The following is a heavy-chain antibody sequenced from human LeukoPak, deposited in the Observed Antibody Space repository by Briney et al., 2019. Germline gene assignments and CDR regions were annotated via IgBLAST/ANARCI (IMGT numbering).Heavy chain of an antibody. CDR1: GYTFSNFG. CDR3: ARDGTSTDDY. CDR2: ISGNNDNP. D-gene: IGHD2-2*01. V-gene: IGHV1-18*01. J-gene: IGHJ4*02. Sequence: GASVKVSCKTSGYTFSNFGINWVRQAPGQGLEWMGWISGNNDNPNYVQKFQGRFAVTTDSSTTTAYMELRNLAFDDTAVYYCARDGTSTDDYWGQGTLVTVSS.